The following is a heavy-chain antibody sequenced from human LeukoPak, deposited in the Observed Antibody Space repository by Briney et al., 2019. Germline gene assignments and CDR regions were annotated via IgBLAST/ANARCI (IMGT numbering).Heavy chain of an antibody. V-gene: IGHV3-23*01. CDR3: AKDQGNGMVREPILDY. J-gene: IGHJ4*02. CDR1: GFTFSSYA. Sequence: GGSLRLSCAASGFTFSSYAMSWVRQAPGKGLEWVSAISGSGGSTYYADSVKGRFTISRDNSKNTLYLQMNSLRAEDTAVYYCAKDQGNGMVREPILDYWGQGTLVTVSS. CDR2: ISGSGGST. D-gene: IGHD3-10*01.